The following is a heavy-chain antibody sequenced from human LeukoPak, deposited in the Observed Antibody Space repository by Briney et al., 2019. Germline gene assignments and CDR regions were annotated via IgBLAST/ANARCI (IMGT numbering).Heavy chain of an antibody. Sequence: PSETLSLTCAVYGGSFSGYYWSWIRQPPGQGLEWIGEINHSGSTNYNPSLKSRVTISVDTSKNQFSLKLSSVTAADTAVYYCARSWEDTLFDLWGRGTLVTVSS. CDR1: GGSFSGYY. D-gene: IGHD1-26*01. CDR3: ARSWEDTLFDL. CDR2: INHSGST. V-gene: IGHV4-34*01. J-gene: IGHJ2*01.